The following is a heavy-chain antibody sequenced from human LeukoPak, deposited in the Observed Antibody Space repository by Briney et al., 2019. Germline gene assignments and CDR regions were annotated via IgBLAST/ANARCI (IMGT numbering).Heavy chain of an antibody. CDR1: GGTFSSYA. Sequence: SVKVSCKASGGTFSSYAISWVRQAPGQGLEWMGGIIPIFGTANYAQKFQGRVTITADESTSTAYMELSSLRSEDTAVYYCATIRHAYYYDSSGPFDYWGQGTLVTVSS. D-gene: IGHD3-22*01. CDR3: ATIRHAYYYDSSGPFDY. CDR2: IIPIFGTA. J-gene: IGHJ4*02. V-gene: IGHV1-69*01.